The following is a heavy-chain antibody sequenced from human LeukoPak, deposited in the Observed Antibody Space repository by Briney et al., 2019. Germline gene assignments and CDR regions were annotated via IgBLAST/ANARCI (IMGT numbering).Heavy chain of an antibody. J-gene: IGHJ4*02. D-gene: IGHD6-13*01. CDR2: IIPIFGTA. CDR1: GGTFSSYA. Sequence: GASVKVSCKASGGTFSSYAISWVRQAPGQGLEWMGGIIPIFGTANYAQKFQGRVTITTDESTSTAYMELSSLRSEDTAVYYYAREPPRIAAAGRALGSWGQGTLVTVSS. CDR3: AREPPRIAAAGRALGS. V-gene: IGHV1-69*05.